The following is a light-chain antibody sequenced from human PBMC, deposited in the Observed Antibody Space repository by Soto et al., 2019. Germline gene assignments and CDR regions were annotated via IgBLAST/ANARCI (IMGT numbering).Light chain of an antibody. V-gene: IGKV3-20*01. J-gene: IGKJ2*01. CDR2: GAS. Sequence: EIVLTQSPGTLSLSLGERVTLSCRASPSVSSSYLAWYQQKPGQAPRLLFYGASRRATGIPDRFSGGQSGTDFTLTVSRLEPEDFAVYFCQHYGSSPYTFGQGTKLEIK. CDR3: QHYGSSPYT. CDR1: PSVSSSY.